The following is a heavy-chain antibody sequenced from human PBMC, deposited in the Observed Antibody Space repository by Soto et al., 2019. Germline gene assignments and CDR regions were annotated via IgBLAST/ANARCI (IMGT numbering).Heavy chain of an antibody. CDR1: GFTFSSYG. CDR2: ISYDGSNT. CDR3: SKEGGLSGSYYISSSYYFDY. Sequence: GGXLRLSCAASGFTFSSYGMHWVRQAPGKGLEWVAIISYDGSNTYYADSVKGRFTISRDNSKNTLYLQMNSLRAEDTSVYYCSKEGGLSGSYYISSSYYFDYWGQGTLVTVSS. J-gene: IGHJ4*02. D-gene: IGHD1-26*01. V-gene: IGHV3-30*18.